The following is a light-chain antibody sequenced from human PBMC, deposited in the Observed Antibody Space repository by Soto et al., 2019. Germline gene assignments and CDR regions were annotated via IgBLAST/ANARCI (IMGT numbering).Light chain of an antibody. CDR3: QQRSNWTLT. CDR1: QSVSSY. Sequence: EIVLTQSPATLSLSPGERATLSCRASQSVSSYLAWYQQKHGQAPRLLIYDASNRATGIPARFSGSGSGTDFTITISSLENEDFAVYYCQQRSNWTLTFGGGTKVDIK. J-gene: IGKJ4*01. CDR2: DAS. V-gene: IGKV3-11*01.